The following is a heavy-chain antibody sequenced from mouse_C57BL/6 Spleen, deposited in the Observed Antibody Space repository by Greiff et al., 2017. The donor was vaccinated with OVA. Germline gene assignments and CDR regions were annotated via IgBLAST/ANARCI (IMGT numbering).Heavy chain of an antibody. CDR2: IWTGGGT. Sequence: QVQLQQSGPGLVAPSQSLSITCTVSGFSLTSYAISWVRQPPGKGLEWLGVIWTGGGTNYNSALKSRLSISKDNSKSQVFLKMNSLQTDDTARYYCARGYDYDGDYAMDYWGQGTSVTVSS. V-gene: IGHV2-9-1*01. J-gene: IGHJ4*01. CDR3: ARGYDYDGDYAMDY. D-gene: IGHD2-4*01. CDR1: GFSLTSYA.